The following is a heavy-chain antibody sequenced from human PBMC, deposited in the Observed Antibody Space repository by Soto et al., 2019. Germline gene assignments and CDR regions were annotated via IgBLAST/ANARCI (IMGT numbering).Heavy chain of an antibody. CDR3: ASRDPGTSVDY. J-gene: IGHJ4*02. CDR2: IYRTGST. Sequence: SETLSLTCAVSGGSLTSNNWWTWVRQPPGQGLEWIGEIYRTGSTNYNPSLKSRVTISLDKSENQFSLKVTSLTAADTAVYYCASRDPGTSVDYWGQGTLVTVS. V-gene: IGHV4-4*02. CDR1: GGSLTSNNW. D-gene: IGHD1-7*01.